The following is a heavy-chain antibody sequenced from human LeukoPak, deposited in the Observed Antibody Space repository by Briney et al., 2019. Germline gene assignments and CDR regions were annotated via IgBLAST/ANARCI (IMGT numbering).Heavy chain of an antibody. CDR2: IYPGDSDT. CDR1: GYTFTTYW. J-gene: IGHJ3*02. CDR3: ARRGHRQAAGNAFDI. V-gene: IGHV5-51*01. Sequence: GESLKISCKGSGYTFTTYWIGWVRQMPGKGLEWMGIIYPGDSDTRYSPSFQGQVTISADKSISTAYLQWSSLKASDTAMYYCARRGHRQAAGNAFDIWGQGTMVTVSS. D-gene: IGHD6-13*01.